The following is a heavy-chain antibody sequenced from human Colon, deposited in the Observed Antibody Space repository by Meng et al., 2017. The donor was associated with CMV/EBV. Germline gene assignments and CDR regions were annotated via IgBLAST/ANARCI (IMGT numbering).Heavy chain of an antibody. CDR3: AKGEAGPFWTGSNYFES. CDR2: INPNRGST. D-gene: IGHD3/OR15-3a*01. V-gene: IGHV1-2*02. CDR1: GYTFAGAY. Sequence: ASVKVSCKASGYTFAGAYIHWVRQAPGQGLDWMGWINPNRGSTKYAQKFQGRVSMARDTSINTAYMELSNLRSEDTAVYYCAKGEAGPFWTGSNYFESWGQGTLVTVSS. J-gene: IGHJ4*02.